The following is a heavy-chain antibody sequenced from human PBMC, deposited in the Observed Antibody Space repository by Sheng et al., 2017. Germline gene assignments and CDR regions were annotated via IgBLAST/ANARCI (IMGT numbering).Heavy chain of an antibody. CDR1: GGSFSGYY. D-gene: IGHD3-3*01. J-gene: IGHJ6*02. CDR2: INHSGST. Sequence: QVQLQQWGAGLLKPSETLSLTCAVYGGSFSGYYWSWIRQPPGKGLEWIGEINHSGSTNYNPSLKSRVTISVDTSKNQFSLKLSSVTAADTAVYYCARVTYYDFWSGYKPYYYYGMDVWGRRDHGHRLL. V-gene: IGHV4-34*01. CDR3: ARVTYYDFWSGYKPYYYYGMDV.